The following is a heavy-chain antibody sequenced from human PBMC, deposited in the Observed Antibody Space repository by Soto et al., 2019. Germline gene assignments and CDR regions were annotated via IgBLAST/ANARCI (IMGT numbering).Heavy chain of an antibody. V-gene: IGHV5-51*01. CDR1: GDSFTTDW. CDR2: IYPDDLRI. J-gene: IGHJ5*02. D-gene: IGHD3-10*01. CDR3: AKRRFSSQESSP. Sequence: PGESLKISCKTSGDSFTTDWIGWVRQMPGKGLEWMGVIYPDDLRIRYSPSFQGQVTISVDKSINTAYLQWSSLKASDTAMYYCAKRRFSSQESSPWGLGTLVTVYS.